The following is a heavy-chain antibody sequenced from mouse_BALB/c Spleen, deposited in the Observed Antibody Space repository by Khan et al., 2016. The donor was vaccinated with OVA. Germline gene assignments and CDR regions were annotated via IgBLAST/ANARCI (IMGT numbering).Heavy chain of an antibody. CDR2: ISYSGGT. D-gene: IGHD1-1*01. Sequence: EVQLVESGPGLVKPSQSLSLTCTVTGYSITSGYAWYWIRQFPGNKLEWMGYISYSGGTSYNPSLKSRISITRDTSKNQFFLQLNSVTTEDTATYYCARGNYYGYYFDYWGQGTTLTVSS. CDR1: GYSITSGYA. J-gene: IGHJ2*01. CDR3: ARGNYYGYYFDY. V-gene: IGHV3-2*02.